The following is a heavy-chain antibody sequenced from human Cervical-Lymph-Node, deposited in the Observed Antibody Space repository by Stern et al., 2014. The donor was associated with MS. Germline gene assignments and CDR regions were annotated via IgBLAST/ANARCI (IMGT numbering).Heavy chain of an antibody. CDR2: IYWDDDK. CDR1: GFSLSTSGVG. CDR3: AHSGKRNSPFDY. Sequence: ITLKASGPTLVKPKQTLTLTCTFSGFSLSTSGVGVGWIRQTPGKAREWLALIYWDDDKRYSPSLKSRLTITKDTSKNQVVLTMTNMDPVDTATYYCAHSGKRNSPFDYWGQGTLVTVSS. J-gene: IGHJ4*02. V-gene: IGHV2-5*02. D-gene: IGHD1/OR15-1a*01.